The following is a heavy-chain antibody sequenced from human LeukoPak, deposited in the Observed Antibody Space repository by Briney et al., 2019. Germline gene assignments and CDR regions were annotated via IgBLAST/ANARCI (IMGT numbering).Heavy chain of an antibody. CDR1: GFTVSTNY. Sequence: GRSLRLSCAASGFTVSTNYMSWVSQDPGNRLEWVSVIYADGSTYYADSVKGRFTISRDNSKNTLQLQLNSLKAEDTAVYYCARSGAGWFDYWGQGTLVTVSS. V-gene: IGHV3-53*01. CDR3: ARSGAGWFDY. D-gene: IGHD6-19*01. CDR2: IYADGST. J-gene: IGHJ4*02.